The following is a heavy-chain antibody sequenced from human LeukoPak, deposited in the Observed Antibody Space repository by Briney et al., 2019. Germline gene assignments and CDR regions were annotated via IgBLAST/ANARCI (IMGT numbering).Heavy chain of an antibody. CDR1: GFTFSSYA. V-gene: IGHV3-23*01. J-gene: IGHJ4*02. D-gene: IGHD3-10*01. CDR2: ISGSGGST. CDR3: VRLLNYYGSGSYSTGVVSPFDY. Sequence: GGSLRLSCAASGFTFSSYAMSWVRQAPGKGLEWVSAISGSGGSTYYADSVKGRFTISRDNSKNTLYLQMNSLRAEDTAVYYCVRLLNYYGSGSYSTGVVSPFDYWGQGTLVTVSS.